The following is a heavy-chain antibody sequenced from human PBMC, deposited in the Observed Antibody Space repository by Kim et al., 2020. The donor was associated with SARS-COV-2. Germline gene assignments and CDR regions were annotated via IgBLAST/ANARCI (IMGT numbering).Heavy chain of an antibody. CDR2: INSNGGST. CDR1: GFTFSSYA. D-gene: IGHD5-18*01. J-gene: IGHJ3*02. V-gene: IGHV3-64D*09. Sequence: GGSLRLSCSASGFTFSSYAMHWVRQAPGKGLEWVSAINSNGGSTYYADSVKGRFTISSDNSKNTLYLQMSSLRAEDTAVYYCVKIVDTDDAFDIWGQGTMVTVSS. CDR3: VKIVDTDDAFDI.